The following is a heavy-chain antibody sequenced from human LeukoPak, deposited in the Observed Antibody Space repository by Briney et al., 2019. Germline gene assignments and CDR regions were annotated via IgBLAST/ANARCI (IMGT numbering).Heavy chain of an antibody. J-gene: IGHJ4*02. CDR3: AKGLYHYFGSGSYTLDF. Sequence: GRSLRLSCAASGFTFSTYAMVWVRQAPGKGLELVSAISGSDTGTYYSDSVKGRFTISRDNSKNMLYVQMNSLRAEDTAVYYCAKGLYHYFGSGSYTLDFRGQGTQVTVSS. CDR1: GFTFSTYA. CDR2: ISGSDTGT. D-gene: IGHD3-10*01. V-gene: IGHV3-23*01.